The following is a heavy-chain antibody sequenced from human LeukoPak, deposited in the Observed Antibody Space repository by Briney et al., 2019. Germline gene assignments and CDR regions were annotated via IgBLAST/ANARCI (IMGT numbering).Heavy chain of an antibody. CDR3: STDPRLLIY. V-gene: IGHV3-11*01. CDR2: ISGSGHDI. CDR1: GFSFSDSY. J-gene: IGHJ4*01. D-gene: IGHD2-8*01. Sequence: SGGSLTLSCVVSGFSFSDSYMTWIRQTPGKGLESLAYISGSGHDIYYTDSVKGRFTISRDNAKDSLYLQMNGLRPEDTALYYCSTDPRLLIYWGHGTLVTVSS.